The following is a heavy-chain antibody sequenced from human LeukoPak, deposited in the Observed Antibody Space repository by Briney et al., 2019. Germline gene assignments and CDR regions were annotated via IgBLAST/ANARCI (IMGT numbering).Heavy chain of an antibody. D-gene: IGHD2-2*01. Sequence: PGGSLRLSCAASGFTFSSYAMSWVRQAPGKGLEWVSAISGSGGSTYYADSVKGRFTISRDNSKNTLYLQMNSLRSEDTAVYYCARVSYCSSTSCYDVPFDYWGQGTLVTVSS. CDR2: ISGSGGST. J-gene: IGHJ4*02. V-gene: IGHV3-23*01. CDR3: ARVSYCSSTSCYDVPFDY. CDR1: GFTFSSYA.